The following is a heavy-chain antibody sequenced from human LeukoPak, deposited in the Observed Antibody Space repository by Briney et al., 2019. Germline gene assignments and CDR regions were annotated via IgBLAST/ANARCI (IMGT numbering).Heavy chain of an antibody. J-gene: IGHJ3*02. Sequence: GRSLRLSCAASGFTLNTYWMHWVRQVSGKGLVWVSRINSDGSSATYADSVKGRFTISRDNAKNTLSLQMNSLRAEDTAVYYCARARGGSRNALDIWGQGTVVTVSS. V-gene: IGHV3-74*01. CDR3: ARARGGSRNALDI. D-gene: IGHD1-26*01. CDR2: INSDGSSA. CDR1: GFTLNTYW.